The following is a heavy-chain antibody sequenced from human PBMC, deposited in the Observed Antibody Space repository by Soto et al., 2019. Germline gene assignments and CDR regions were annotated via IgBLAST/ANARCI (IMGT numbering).Heavy chain of an antibody. D-gene: IGHD6-19*01. Sequence: EVQLVESGGILVQPGGSLRLSCAASGFTFSSYNMNWVRQAPGKGLEWVSYISSSSSTIYYADSVQGRFTISRDSAKNSLYLQMNSLRDEDTAVYYCARDRSSGWPGVSYIWGQGTMVTVSS. CDR1: GFTFSSYN. V-gene: IGHV3-48*02. CDR2: ISSSSSTI. J-gene: IGHJ3*02. CDR3: ARDRSSGWPGVSYI.